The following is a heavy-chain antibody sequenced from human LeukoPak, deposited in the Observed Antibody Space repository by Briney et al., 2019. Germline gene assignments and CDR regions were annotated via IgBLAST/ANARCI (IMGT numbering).Heavy chain of an antibody. J-gene: IGHJ6*03. CDR3: ARDPHPRPRFGESAQDRSLSVGGYYYYMDV. D-gene: IGHD3-10*01. CDR2: IIPIFGTA. CDR1: GGTFSSYA. V-gene: IGHV1-69*13. Sequence: SVKVSCKASGGTFSSYAISWVRQAPGQGLEWMGGIIPIFGTANYAQKFQGRVTITADESTSTAYMELSSLRSEDTAVYYCARDPHPRPRFGESAQDRSLSVGGYYYYMDVWGKGTTVTVSS.